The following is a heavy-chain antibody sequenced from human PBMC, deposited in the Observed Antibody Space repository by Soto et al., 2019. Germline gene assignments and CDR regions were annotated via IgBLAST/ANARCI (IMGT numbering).Heavy chain of an antibody. J-gene: IGHJ4*02. Sequence: GGSLRLSCGASGFTFSSCVMTWVRQAPGKGLEWVSCITDSGTGTYYADSVKGRFTISRDNSKNTMYLQMNNLRAEDTGFYYCAKGLINGRWYAEDWGQGTLVTVSS. CDR2: ITDSGTGT. D-gene: IGHD6-13*01. V-gene: IGHV3-23*01. CDR1: GFTFSSCV. CDR3: AKGLINGRWYAED.